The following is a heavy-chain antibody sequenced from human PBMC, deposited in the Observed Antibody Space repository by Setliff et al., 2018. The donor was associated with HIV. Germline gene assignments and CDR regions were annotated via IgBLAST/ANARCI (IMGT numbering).Heavy chain of an antibody. CDR3: ARQGGYSGYGFYYYYYYMDV. Sequence: PSETLSLTCTVSGGSVSSGSYYWSWIRQPPGKGLEWIGYIYYSGSTNYNPSLKSRVTISVDTSKNQFSLKLSSVTAADTAVYYCARQGGYSGYGFYYYYYYMDVWGKGTTVTVSS. D-gene: IGHD5-12*01. CDR1: GGSVSSGSYY. CDR2: IYYSGST. J-gene: IGHJ6*03. V-gene: IGHV4-61*01.